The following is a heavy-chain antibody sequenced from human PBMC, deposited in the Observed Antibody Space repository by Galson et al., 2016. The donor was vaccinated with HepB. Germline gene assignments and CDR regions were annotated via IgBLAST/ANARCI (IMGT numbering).Heavy chain of an antibody. CDR3: VQGPLGVQGNYYGMDV. CDR1: GLTFSTYA. CDR2: ISRSANRT. D-gene: IGHD1-1*01. V-gene: IGHV3-23*01. Sequence: SLRLSCAASGLTFSTYAMSWVRQAPGKGLEWVSGISRSANRTYYADSVKGRFTISRDNSKNTLFLQMNSLRAEDTAVYYCVQGPLGVQGNYYGMDVWGQGTTVTVSS. J-gene: IGHJ6*02.